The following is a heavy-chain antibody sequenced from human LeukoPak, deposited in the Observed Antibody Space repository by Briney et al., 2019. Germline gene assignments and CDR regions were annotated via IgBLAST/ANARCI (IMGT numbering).Heavy chain of an antibody. V-gene: IGHV3-30-3*01. CDR2: ISYDGSNK. CDR3: ARDLCSGGSCYSHY. CDR1: GFTFSSYA. J-gene: IGHJ4*02. Sequence: GGSLRLSCAASGFTFSSYAMHWVRQAPGKGLEWAAVISYDGSNKYYADSVKGRFTISRDNSKNTLYLQMNSLRAEDTAVYYCARDLCSGGSCYSHYWGQGTLVTVSS. D-gene: IGHD2-15*01.